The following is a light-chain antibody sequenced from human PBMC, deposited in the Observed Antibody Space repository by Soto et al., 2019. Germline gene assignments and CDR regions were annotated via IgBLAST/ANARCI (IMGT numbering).Light chain of an antibody. CDR1: SSDVGGYNY. Sequence: QSVLTQPASVSGSPGQSITISCTGTSSDVGGYNYVSWYQQYPGRVPKLLIYKVSNRPSGVSNRFSGSKSGNTASLTISGLQAEDEADYFCTSPTPPRLSGSHVFATGTKLT. V-gene: IGLV2-14*01. CDR2: KVS. CDR3: TSPTPPRLSGSHV. J-gene: IGLJ1*01.